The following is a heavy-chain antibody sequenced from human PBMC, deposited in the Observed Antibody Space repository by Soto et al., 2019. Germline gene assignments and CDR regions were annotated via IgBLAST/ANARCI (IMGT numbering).Heavy chain of an antibody. CDR2: ISFDGSIK. V-gene: IGHV3-30*04. J-gene: IGHJ4*02. Sequence: QVQLVQSGGGVVQPGRSLRLSCEASGFSLSRDPIQWVRQAPGKGLEWVARISFDGSIKDYADSVKGRFTISRDNSRNTVYVEMTSLSIEDTGAYYCAKDAPRYSGFDFTLWGQGSRVIVSS. D-gene: IGHD5-12*01. CDR1: GFSLSRDP. CDR3: AKDAPRYSGFDFTL.